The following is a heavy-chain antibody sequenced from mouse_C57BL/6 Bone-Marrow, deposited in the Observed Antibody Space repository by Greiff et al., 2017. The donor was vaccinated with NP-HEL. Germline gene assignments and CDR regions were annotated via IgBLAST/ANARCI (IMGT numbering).Heavy chain of an antibody. V-gene: IGHV1-64*01. Sequence: QVQLQQPGAELVKPGASVKLSCKASGYTFTSYWMPWVKQRPGQGLEWIGMIHPNSGSTNYHEKFKSKATLTVDKSSSNAYLQLSSLTSEDTAVYYCASCDYGNYVSGYFDVWGTGTTVTVSS. D-gene: IGHD2-1*01. CDR3: ASCDYGNYVSGYFDV. J-gene: IGHJ1*03. CDR1: GYTFTSYW. CDR2: IHPNSGST.